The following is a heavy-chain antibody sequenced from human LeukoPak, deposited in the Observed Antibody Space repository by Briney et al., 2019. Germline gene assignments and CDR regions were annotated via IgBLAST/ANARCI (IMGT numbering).Heavy chain of an antibody. CDR3: ARATFGGVIVKNVFDY. V-gene: IGHV4-34*01. CDR2: INHSGST. Sequence: PSETLSLTCAVYGGSFSGYYWSWIRQPPGKGLEWIGEINHSGSTYYNPSLKSRVTISVDTSKNQFSLKLSSVTAADTAVYYCARATFGGVIVKNVFDYWGQGTLVTVSS. CDR1: GGSFSGYY. D-gene: IGHD3-16*02. J-gene: IGHJ4*02.